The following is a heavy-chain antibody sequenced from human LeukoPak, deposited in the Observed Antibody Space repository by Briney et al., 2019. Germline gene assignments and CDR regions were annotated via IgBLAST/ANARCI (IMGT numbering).Heavy chain of an antibody. Sequence: SETLSLTCAVYGESFSGYYWSWIRQSPGKGLEWIGEINHSGSTNHNPSLKSRVTISVDTSKNQFSLKLRSVTAADTAVYYCARDLKDCSGGSCYGIDYWGQGTLVTVSS. J-gene: IGHJ4*02. CDR2: INHSGST. V-gene: IGHV4-34*01. D-gene: IGHD2-15*01. CDR1: GESFSGYY. CDR3: ARDLKDCSGGSCYGIDY.